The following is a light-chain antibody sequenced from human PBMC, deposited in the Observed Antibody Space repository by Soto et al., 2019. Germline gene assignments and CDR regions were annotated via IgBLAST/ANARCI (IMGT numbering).Light chain of an antibody. Sequence: EIVLTQSPGTLSLSPGDRATLSCRASQSVTSSSLAWYQQKPGQAPRLLVYGASRRATGIPDRFSGSGSGTDFTLTISRLEPQDFAMYYCHQYGSSPLTFGEGTKVEIK. J-gene: IGKJ4*01. CDR1: QSVTSSS. CDR3: HQYGSSPLT. CDR2: GAS. V-gene: IGKV3-20*01.